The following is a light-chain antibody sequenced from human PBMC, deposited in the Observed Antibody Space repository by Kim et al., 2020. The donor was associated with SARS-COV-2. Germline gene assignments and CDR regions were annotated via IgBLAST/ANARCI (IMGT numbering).Light chain of an antibody. V-gene: IGLV1-40*01. Sequence: RVTISCTETFSSMGAGYDVLWYQQVPGAAPQLRIYGHTNRPAGVPDRFSGSKSDTSASLAITGLQPEDEADYYCQSYDSSLNSYVFGTGTKVTVL. CDR2: GHT. J-gene: IGLJ1*01. CDR3: QSYDSSLNSYV. CDR1: FSSMGAGYD.